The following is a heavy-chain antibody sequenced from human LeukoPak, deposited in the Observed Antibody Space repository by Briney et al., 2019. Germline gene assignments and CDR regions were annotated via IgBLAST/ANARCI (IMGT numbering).Heavy chain of an antibody. CDR3: ARGAITIFGVVIIESAFDI. Sequence: ASVKVSCKASGYTFTSYYMHWVRQAPGQGLEWMGIINPSGGSTSYAQKFQGRVTMTRDTSTSTVYMERSSLRSEDTAVYYCARGAITIFGVVIIESAFDIWGQGTMVTVSS. J-gene: IGHJ3*02. CDR2: INPSGGST. D-gene: IGHD3-3*01. CDR1: GYTFTSYY. V-gene: IGHV1-46*01.